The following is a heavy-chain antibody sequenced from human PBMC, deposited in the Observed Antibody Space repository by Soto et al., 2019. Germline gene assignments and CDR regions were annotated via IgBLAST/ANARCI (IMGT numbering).Heavy chain of an antibody. CDR2: IIPIFGTA. V-gene: IGHV1-69*01. CDR3: ARDGGYCSSTSCHYYYYGMDV. D-gene: IGHD2-2*01. Sequence: QVQLVQSGAEVKKPGSSVKVSCKASGGTFSSYAISWVRQAPGQGLEWMGGIIPIFGTANYAQKFQGRVTVTADESTSTVYMERSSLRAEDTAGYYCARDGGYCSSTSCHYYYYGMDVWGQGTTVTVSS. J-gene: IGHJ6*02. CDR1: GGTFSSYA.